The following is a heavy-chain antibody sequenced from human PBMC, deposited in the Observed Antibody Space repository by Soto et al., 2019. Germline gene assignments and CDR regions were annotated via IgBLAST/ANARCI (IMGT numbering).Heavy chain of an antibody. CDR3: AALTAAGTLDY. CDR2: IIPIFGTA. J-gene: IGHJ4*02. Sequence: SVKVSCKASGGTFSSYAISWVRQAPGQGLEWMGGIIPIFGTANYAQKFQGRVTITADKSTSTAYMELSSLRSEDTAVYYCAALTAAGTLDYWGQGTLVTVSS. D-gene: IGHD6-13*01. V-gene: IGHV1-69*06. CDR1: GGTFSSYA.